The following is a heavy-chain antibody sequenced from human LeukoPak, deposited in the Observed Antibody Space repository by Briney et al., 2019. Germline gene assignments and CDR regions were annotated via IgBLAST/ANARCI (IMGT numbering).Heavy chain of an antibody. CDR3: ARESIAARRGNGWFDP. J-gene: IGHJ5*02. CDR1: GGTFSSYA. Sequence: GASVKVSCKASGGTFSSYAISWVRQAPGQGPEWMGGIIPIFGTANYAQKFQGRVTITTDESTSTAYMELSSLRSEDTAVYYCARESIAARRGNGWFDPWGQGTLVTVSS. CDR2: IIPIFGTA. D-gene: IGHD6-6*01. V-gene: IGHV1-69*05.